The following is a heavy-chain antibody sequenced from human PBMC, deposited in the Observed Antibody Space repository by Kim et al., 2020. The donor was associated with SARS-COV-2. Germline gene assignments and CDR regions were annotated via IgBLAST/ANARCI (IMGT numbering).Heavy chain of an antibody. J-gene: IGHJ4*02. CDR1: GGTFSSYA. Sequence: SVKVSCKASGGTFSSYAISWVRQAPGQGLEWMGGIIPIFGTANYAQKFQGRVTITADESTSTAYMELSSLRSEDTAVYYCARCVVTPGYFDYWGQGTLVTVSS. CDR2: IIPIFGTA. CDR3: ARCVVTPGYFDY. D-gene: IGHD2-21*02. V-gene: IGHV1-69*13.